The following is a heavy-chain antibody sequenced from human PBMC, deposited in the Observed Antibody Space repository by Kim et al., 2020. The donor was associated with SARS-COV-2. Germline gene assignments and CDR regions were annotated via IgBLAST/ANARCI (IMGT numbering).Heavy chain of an antibody. J-gene: IGHJ4*01. Sequence: GGSLRLSCAASGFTFSSYAMHWVRQAPGKGLEWVAVISYDGSNKYYAASVKGRFTISRATTKNTLYMLRTSLRAEDTAVYYCATAAHVLRVAYSYDYWG. D-gene: IGHD3-16*01. CDR3: ATAAHVLRVAYSYDY. CDR2: ISYDGSNK. CDR1: GFTFSSYA. V-gene: IGHV3-30*03.